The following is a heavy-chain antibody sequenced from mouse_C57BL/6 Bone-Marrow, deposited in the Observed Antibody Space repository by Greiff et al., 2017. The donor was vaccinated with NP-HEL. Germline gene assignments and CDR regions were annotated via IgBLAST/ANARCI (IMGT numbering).Heavy chain of an antibody. D-gene: IGHD3-2*02. CDR1: GYAFSSYW. CDR3: ARSGGSSGYY. Sequence: VKLVESGAELVKPGASVKISCKASGYAFSSYWMNWVKQRPGKGLEWIGQIYPGDGDTNYNGKFKGKATLTADKSSSTAYMQLSSLTSEDSAVYFCARSGGSSGYYWGQGTTLTVSS. V-gene: IGHV1-80*01. CDR2: IYPGDGDT. J-gene: IGHJ2*01.